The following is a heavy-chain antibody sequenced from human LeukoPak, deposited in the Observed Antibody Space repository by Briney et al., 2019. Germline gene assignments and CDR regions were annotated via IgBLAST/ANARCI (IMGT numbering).Heavy chain of an antibody. V-gene: IGHV3-23*01. D-gene: IGHD6-19*01. CDR3: ARGFLGGTDQYFDS. CDR1: GFTFSTYA. J-gene: IGHJ4*02. Sequence: GGSLRLSCAASGFTFSTYAMNWVRQAPAKGLEWVSTIGGGGPTTDYADSVKDRFTISRDNSKNTLYLQMNSLRAEDTAVYFCARGFLGGTDQYFDSWGQGTLVTASS. CDR2: IGGGGPTT.